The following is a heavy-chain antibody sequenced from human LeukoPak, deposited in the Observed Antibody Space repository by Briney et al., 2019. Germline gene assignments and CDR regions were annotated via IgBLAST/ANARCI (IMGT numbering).Heavy chain of an antibody. J-gene: IGHJ4*02. CDR2: ISSSSSTI. V-gene: IGHV3-48*01. Sequence: PGGSLRLSCAASGFTFSSYSMNWVRQAPGKGLEWVSYISSSSSTIYYADSVKGRFTISRDNAKNSLHLQMNSLRAEDTAVYYCARERMRYDSSGYYYGPWVSDYWGQGTLVTVSS. D-gene: IGHD3-22*01. CDR1: GFTFSSYS. CDR3: ARERMRYDSSGYYYGPWVSDY.